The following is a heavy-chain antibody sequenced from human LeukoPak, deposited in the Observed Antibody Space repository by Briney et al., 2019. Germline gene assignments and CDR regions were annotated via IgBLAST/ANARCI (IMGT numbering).Heavy chain of an antibody. J-gene: IGHJ1*01. D-gene: IGHD1-26*01. Sequence: PSETLSLTCTVSGDSISNGGYYWNWIRQHPGQGLEWIGYIYYTGSTYYNPSLKSRVTISVDTSKNQFSLKLSSVTAADTAVYYCARQGESYAGAEYFQHWGQGTLVTVSS. V-gene: IGHV4-31*03. CDR1: GDSISNGGYY. CDR2: IYYTGST. CDR3: ARQGESYAGAEYFQH.